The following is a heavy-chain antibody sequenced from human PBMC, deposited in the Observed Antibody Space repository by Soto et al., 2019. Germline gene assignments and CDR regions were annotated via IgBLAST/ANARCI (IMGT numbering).Heavy chain of an antibody. V-gene: IGHV1-69*01. CDR2: IIPLFGTP. D-gene: IGHD3-10*01. J-gene: IGHJ4*02. CDR1: GGIFSTYA. CDR3: ARDRDDYGSGNYYNRIDF. Sequence: QVQLVQSGAEVKKPGSSVKVSCKASGGIFSTYAISWLRQAPGQGLEWMGGIIPLFGTPNYAQRFQGRVNMTADESTITAYMELSRLRSEDTAVYYCARDRDDYGSGNYYNRIDFWGQGALVTVSS.